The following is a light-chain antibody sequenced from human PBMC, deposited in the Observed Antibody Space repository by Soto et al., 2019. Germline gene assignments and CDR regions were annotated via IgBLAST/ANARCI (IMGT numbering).Light chain of an antibody. CDR2: GTS. Sequence: IVLTQSPGTLSLSPGETATLSCRASQSVRSGYLAWYQQIPGQAPRLLMYGTSTRATGVPDRFSGSGSGTDFTLTITSLGPEDFAVYFCQQYGTSPQFTFGPGTRVDI. CDR1: QSVRSGY. J-gene: IGKJ3*01. V-gene: IGKV3-20*01. CDR3: QQYGTSPQFT.